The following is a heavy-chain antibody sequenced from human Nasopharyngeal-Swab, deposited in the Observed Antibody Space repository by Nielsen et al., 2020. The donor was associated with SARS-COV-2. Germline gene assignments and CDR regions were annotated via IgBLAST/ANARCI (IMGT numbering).Heavy chain of an antibody. CDR3: AKERKAMVSLAMGPDY. CDR1: GFTFSSYA. D-gene: IGHD5-18*01. J-gene: IGHJ4*02. CDR2: ISGSGGST. V-gene: IGHV3-23*01. Sequence: GGSLRLSCAASGFTFSSYAMSWVRQAPGKGLEWVSAISGSGGSTYYADSVKGRFTISRDNSKNTLYLQMNSLRAEDTAVYYCAKERKAMVSLAMGPDYWGQGTLVTVSS.